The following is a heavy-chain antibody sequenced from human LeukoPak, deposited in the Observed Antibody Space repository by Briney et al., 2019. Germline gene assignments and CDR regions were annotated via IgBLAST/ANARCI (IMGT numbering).Heavy chain of an antibody. Sequence: SETLSLTCTVSGGSISGYYWNWIRQPAGKGLEWIGRFSTSVTTNYNPSLRSRVTISVDKSKNQFSLRLSSVTAADTAVYYCARAVTTDYHSYYMDVWGKGTTVTVSS. CDR3: ARAVTTDYHSYYMDV. CDR1: GGSISGYY. D-gene: IGHD4-17*01. CDR2: FSTSVTT. V-gene: IGHV4-4*07. J-gene: IGHJ6*03.